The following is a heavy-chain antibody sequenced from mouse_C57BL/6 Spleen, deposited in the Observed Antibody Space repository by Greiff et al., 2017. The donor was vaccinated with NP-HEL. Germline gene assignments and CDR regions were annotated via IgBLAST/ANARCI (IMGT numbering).Heavy chain of an antibody. Sequence: VQLQQPGAELVRPGTSVKLSCKASGYTFTSYWMHWVKQRPGQGLEWIGVIDPSDSYTNYNQKFKGKATLTVDTSSSTAYMQLSSLTSEDSAVYYCARGVSYVDYWGQGTTLTVSS. J-gene: IGHJ2*01. CDR2: IDPSDSYT. CDR1: GYTFTSYW. V-gene: IGHV1-59*01. CDR3: ARGVSYVDY. D-gene: IGHD6-5*01.